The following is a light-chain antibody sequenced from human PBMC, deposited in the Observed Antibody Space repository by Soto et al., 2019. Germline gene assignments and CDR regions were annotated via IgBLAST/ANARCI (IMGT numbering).Light chain of an antibody. V-gene: IGLV2-14*02. CDR3: CSYTTSDTLCV. CDR1: SSDVGSYNL. Sequence: QSVLTQPASVSASPGQSITIPCTGTSSDVGSYNLVSWFQQHPGKVPKLLIYEGTKRPSGLSDRFSGSKSGNTASLTISGLQAEDEADYYCCSYTTSDTLCVFGTGTKVTVL. J-gene: IGLJ1*01. CDR2: EGT.